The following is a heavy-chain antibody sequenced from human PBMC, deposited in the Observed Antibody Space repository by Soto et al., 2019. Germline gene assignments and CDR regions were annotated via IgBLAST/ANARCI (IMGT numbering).Heavy chain of an antibody. CDR1: GYTFTSYY. CDR2: INPSGGNT. J-gene: IGHJ4*02. Sequence: ASVKVSCKASGYTFTSYYMHWVRQAPGQGLEWMGIINPSGGNTKYSQKFQGRVTITRDTSASTAYMELSSLRSEDTAVYYCARVYDFWSGYSADIFDYWGQGTLVTVSS. CDR3: ARVYDFWSGYSADIFDY. V-gene: IGHV1-46*01. D-gene: IGHD3-3*01.